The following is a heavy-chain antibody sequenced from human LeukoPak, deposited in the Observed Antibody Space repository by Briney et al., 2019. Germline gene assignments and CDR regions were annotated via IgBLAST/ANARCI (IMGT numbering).Heavy chain of an antibody. D-gene: IGHD6-13*01. J-gene: IGHJ4*02. Sequence: ASVKVPCKASGYTFNSYDIHWLRQAPGQRLEWMGWINAGNGDTKYSQKFQGKVTITRDTSASTDYMELSSLRSEDTAVYYCARAQLGSNRPGDYWGQGTLVTVSS. V-gene: IGHV1-3*01. CDR3: ARAQLGSNRPGDY. CDR2: INAGNGDT. CDR1: GYTFNSYD.